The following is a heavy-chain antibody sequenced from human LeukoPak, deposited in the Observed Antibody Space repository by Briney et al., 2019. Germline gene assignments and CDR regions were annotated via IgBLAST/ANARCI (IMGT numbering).Heavy chain of an antibody. V-gene: IGHV3-23*01. CDR2: ISGSGGST. CDR1: GFTFSSYA. D-gene: IGHD6-19*01. Sequence: GGSLRLSCAASGFTFSSYAMSWVRQAPGKGLEWVSAISGSGGSTYYADSVKGRFTISRDNSKNTLYLQMYSLRAEDTAVYYCANLYSSGWYMFDYWGQGTLVTVSS. CDR3: ANLYSSGWYMFDY. J-gene: IGHJ4*02.